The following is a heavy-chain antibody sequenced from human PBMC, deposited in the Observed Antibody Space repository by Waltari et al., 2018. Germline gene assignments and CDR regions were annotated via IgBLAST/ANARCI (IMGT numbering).Heavy chain of an antibody. J-gene: IGHJ3*01. D-gene: IGHD2-15*01. V-gene: IGHV3-74*03. CDR1: GVTLSRSW. Sequence: EVQLVESGGGLVQPGGSLRLSCAASGVTLSRSWLPWVRQSPGKGLMWVSRINNDGSSTVYADSVKGRFTISRDDAKNTVSLQMNNLSAEDTALYYCARAGLLGAFDVWGQGTMVTVSS. CDR2: INNDGSST. CDR3: ARAGLLGAFDV.